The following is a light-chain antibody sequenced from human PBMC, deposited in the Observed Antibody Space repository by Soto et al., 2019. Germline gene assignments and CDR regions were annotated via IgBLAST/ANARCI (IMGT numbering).Light chain of an antibody. V-gene: IGKV1-9*01. J-gene: IGKJ3*01. CDR3: QQLNSYPPT. CDR2: AAS. Sequence: DIQLTQSPSFLSASVGDRVTITCRASQGISSYLAWYQQKPGKAPKLLIYAASTLQSGVPSRFSGSGSGTEFTLTLSSLQPEDFATYYCQQLNSYPPTFGPRTKVDIK. CDR1: QGISSY.